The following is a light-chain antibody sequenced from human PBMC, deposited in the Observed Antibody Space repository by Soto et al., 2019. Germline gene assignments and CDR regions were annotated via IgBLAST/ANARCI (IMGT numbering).Light chain of an antibody. CDR2: GAS. CDR1: QSVSSN. J-gene: IGKJ1*01. Sequence: EIVMTQSPATLSVSPGERATLSCRASQSVSSNLAWYQQKPGQAPRLLIYGASTRATGIPARFSGSGSGTEFTLTISSLQSEDFAIYFCQQYNNWPPDRTFGQGTKLEIK. CDR3: QQYNNWPPDRT. V-gene: IGKV3-15*01.